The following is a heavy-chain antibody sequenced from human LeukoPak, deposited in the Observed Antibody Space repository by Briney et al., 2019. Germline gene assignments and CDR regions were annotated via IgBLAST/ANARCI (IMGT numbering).Heavy chain of an antibody. J-gene: IGHJ4*02. D-gene: IGHD3-22*01. CDR3: ARLNYYDSSGYYSLYYFDY. Sequence: GESLKISCKGSGYSFTSYWISWVRKMPGKGLEWMGRIDPSDSYTNYSPSFQGHVTISADKSISTAYLQWSSLKASDTAMYYCARLNYYDSSGYYSLYYFDYWGQGTLVTVSS. CDR1: GYSFTSYW. V-gene: IGHV5-10-1*01. CDR2: IDPSDSYT.